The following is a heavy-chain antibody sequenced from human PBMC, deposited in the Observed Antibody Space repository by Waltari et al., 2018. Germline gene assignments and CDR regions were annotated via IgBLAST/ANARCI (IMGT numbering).Heavy chain of an antibody. CDR1: GGSFRGYY. D-gene: IGHD6-19*01. CDR3: ARNVKGWYYYMDV. J-gene: IGHJ6*03. Sequence: QVQLQQWGAGLLKPSETLSLTCAVYGGSFRGYYWSWIRQPPGKGLEWIGEINHSGSTNYNPSLKSRVTISVDTSKNQFSLKLSSVTAADTAVYYCARNVKGWYYYMDVWGKGTTVTVSS. CDR2: INHSGST. V-gene: IGHV4-34*01.